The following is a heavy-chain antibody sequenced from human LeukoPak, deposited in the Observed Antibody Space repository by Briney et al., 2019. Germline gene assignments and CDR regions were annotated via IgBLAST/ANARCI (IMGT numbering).Heavy chain of an antibody. CDR2: INPDSGGT. CDR1: GYTFTDYY. V-gene: IGHV1-2*02. J-gene: IGHJ4*02. CDR3: ARDGKDIAVRLFDY. D-gene: IGHD6-6*01. Sequence: PGASVKVFCTASGYTFTDYYMHWVRQAPGQGLEWMGWINPDSGGTNYAQKFQGRVTMARDTSISTVYMELSRLRSDDTAVYYCARDGKDIAVRLFDYWGQGTLVTVSS.